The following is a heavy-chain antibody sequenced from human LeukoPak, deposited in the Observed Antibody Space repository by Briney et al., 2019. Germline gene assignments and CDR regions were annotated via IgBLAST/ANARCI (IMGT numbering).Heavy chain of an antibody. J-gene: IGHJ2*01. CDR3: ARVTSYSGSPYFDL. CDR2: INHSGST. D-gene: IGHD1-26*01. V-gene: IGHV4-34*01. CDR1: GGSFSGYY. Sequence: SETLSLTCAVYGGSFSGYYWSWIRQPPGKGLEWIGEINHSGSTNYNPSLKSRVTISVDTSKNQFSLKLSSVTAADTAVYYCARVTSYSGSPYFDLWGRGTLVTVSS.